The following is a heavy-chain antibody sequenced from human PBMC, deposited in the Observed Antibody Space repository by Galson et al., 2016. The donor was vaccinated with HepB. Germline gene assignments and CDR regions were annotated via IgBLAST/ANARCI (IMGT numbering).Heavy chain of an antibody. CDR1: GFTFRNYW. J-gene: IGHJ4*02. V-gene: IGHV3-74*01. Sequence: SLRLSCAASGFTFRNYWMHWVRQVPREGLVWVARINSDGSGINYADPVKGRFTISRDNAKNTLYLQMNSLRVEDTAVYFCARSFDAAGSRSLAHWGQGTLVTVSS. CDR3: ARSFDAAGSRSLAH. CDR2: INSDGSGI. D-gene: IGHD6-13*01.